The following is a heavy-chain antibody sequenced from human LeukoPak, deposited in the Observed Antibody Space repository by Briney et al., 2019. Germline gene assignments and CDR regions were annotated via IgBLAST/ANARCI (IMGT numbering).Heavy chain of an antibody. CDR3: ARGGGVGATGAFDI. CDR2: IYHSGST. Sequence: PSETLSLTCAVSGGSISSSNWWSWVRQPPGKGLEWIGEIYHSGSTNYNPSLKSRVTISVDKSKNQFSLKLSSVTAADTAVYYCARGGGVGATGAFDIWGQGTMVTVSS. V-gene: IGHV4-4*02. D-gene: IGHD1-26*01. CDR1: GGSISSSNW. J-gene: IGHJ3*02.